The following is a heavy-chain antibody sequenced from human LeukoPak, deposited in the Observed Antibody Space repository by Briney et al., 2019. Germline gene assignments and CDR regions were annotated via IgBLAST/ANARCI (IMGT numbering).Heavy chain of an antibody. CDR2: ITGGSSTI. J-gene: IGHJ4*02. Sequence: GGSLRLSCAASGFTFSSYSMNWVRQAPGKGLEWVSYITGGSSTIYYADSVKGRFTISRDNAKNSLYLQMNSLRDEDTAVYYCASIPSRKQLVDYWGQGTLVTVSS. CDR1: GFTFSSYS. CDR3: ASIPSRKQLVDY. D-gene: IGHD6-13*01. V-gene: IGHV3-48*02.